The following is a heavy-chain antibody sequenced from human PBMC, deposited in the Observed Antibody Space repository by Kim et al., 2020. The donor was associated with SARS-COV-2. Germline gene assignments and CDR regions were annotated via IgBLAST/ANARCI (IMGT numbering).Heavy chain of an antibody. CDR2: ISGASA. J-gene: IGHJ4*02. CDR1: GFTFGNYA. Sequence: GGSLRLSCAASGFTFGNYAMRWVRQAPGKGLEWVSTISGASASYADSVKGRFTISRDNSKNILYLQMNSLRVEDTAIYHCTKAWDYSFDSWGQGTLVTVSS. V-gene: IGHV3-23*01. CDR3: TKAWDYSFDS. D-gene: IGHD1-26*01.